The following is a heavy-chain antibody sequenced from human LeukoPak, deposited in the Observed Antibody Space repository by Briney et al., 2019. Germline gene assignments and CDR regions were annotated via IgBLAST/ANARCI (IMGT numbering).Heavy chain of an antibody. CDR2: ISYTGRT. CDR1: GDSISSSSYY. CDR3: ARCQWLAFDS. V-gene: IGHV4-39*07. D-gene: IGHD6-19*01. J-gene: IGHJ4*02. Sequence: SETLSLTCTVSGDSISSSSYYWGWIRQPPGKGLEWIGNISYTGRTYYNPSLKSRVSMSVDTSKNQFSLKLSSVTAADTAIYYRARCQWLAFDSWGQGTLVTVSS.